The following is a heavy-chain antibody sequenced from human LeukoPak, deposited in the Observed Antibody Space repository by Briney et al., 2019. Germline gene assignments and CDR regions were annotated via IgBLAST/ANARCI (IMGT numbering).Heavy chain of an antibody. CDR3: ARVAGGYGGNSSPWFDP. CDR2: IYYSGST. J-gene: IGHJ5*02. CDR1: GGSISSYY. D-gene: IGHD4-23*01. V-gene: IGHV4-59*01. Sequence: PETLSLTCTVSGGSISSYYWSWIRQPPGKGLEWIGYIYYSGSTNYNPSLKSRVTISVDTSKNQFSLKLSSVTAADTAVYYCARVAGGYGGNSSPWFDPWGQGTLVTVSS.